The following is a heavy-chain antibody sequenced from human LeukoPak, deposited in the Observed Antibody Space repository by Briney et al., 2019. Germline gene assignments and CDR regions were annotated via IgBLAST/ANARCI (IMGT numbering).Heavy chain of an antibody. CDR3: ARGVYIAAAQYGY. Sequence: PSETLSLTCTVSGGSISNYYWSWIRQPPGKGLEWIGYIYYSGTTNYNPSLKSRVTISVDTSKNQFSLKLDSVTAADTAVYYCARGVYIAAAQYGYWGQGTLVTVSS. J-gene: IGHJ4*02. CDR1: GGSISNYY. D-gene: IGHD6-13*01. CDR2: IYYSGTT. V-gene: IGHV4-59*01.